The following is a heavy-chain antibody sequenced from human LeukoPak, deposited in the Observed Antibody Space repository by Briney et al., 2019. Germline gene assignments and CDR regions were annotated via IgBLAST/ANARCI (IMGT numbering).Heavy chain of an antibody. Sequence: PSETLSLTCTVSGGSVSSGSYYWGWIRQPPGKGLEWVAFIRYDGSNKYYPDSVKGRFTISRDNSRNTLYLQMNSLRAEDTAVYYCARGRPNYYFDCWGQGTLVTVSS. V-gene: IGHV3-30*02. CDR3: ARGRPNYYFDC. CDR2: IRYDGSNK. D-gene: IGHD4/OR15-4a*01. J-gene: IGHJ4*02. CDR1: GGSVSSGSYY.